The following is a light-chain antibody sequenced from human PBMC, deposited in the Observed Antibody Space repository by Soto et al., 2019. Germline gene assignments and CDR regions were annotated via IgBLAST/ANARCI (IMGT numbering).Light chain of an antibody. J-gene: IGKJ1*01. CDR1: QSVSSY. CDR3: QQRGNWPPT. Sequence: EIVFTPSPATLALSPGERATLSCRASQSVSSYLVWYQQRPGQAPRLLISDASNRATGIPARFSGSGSGTDFTLTISSLEPEDFAVYYCQQRGNWPPTFGQGTKVDIK. V-gene: IGKV3-11*01. CDR2: DAS.